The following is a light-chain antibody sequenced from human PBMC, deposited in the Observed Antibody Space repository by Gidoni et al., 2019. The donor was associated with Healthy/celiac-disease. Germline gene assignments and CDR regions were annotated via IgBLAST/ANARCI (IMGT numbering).Light chain of an antibody. Sequence: DIQMTQSPSSLSASVGDRVTITCRASQNISSYLNWYQQKPGKAPKLLIYAASSLQSGVPSRFSGSGSGTDFTLTINSLQPEDFATYYCQQSYSFPQVTFXGXTKVEIK. CDR2: AAS. V-gene: IGKV1-39*01. CDR1: QNISSY. J-gene: IGKJ4*01. CDR3: QQSYSFPQVT.